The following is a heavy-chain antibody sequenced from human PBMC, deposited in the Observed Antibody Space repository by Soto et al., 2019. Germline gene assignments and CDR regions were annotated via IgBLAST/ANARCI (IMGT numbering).Heavy chain of an antibody. CDR1: GFTVSSNY. D-gene: IGHD6-19*01. CDR2: IYSGGST. V-gene: IGHV3-66*02. J-gene: IGHJ3*02. CDR3: AGDLGWYAFDI. Sequence: GGSLRLSCAASGFTVSSNYMSWVRQAPGKGMEWVSVIYSGGSTYYAESVKGRFTIYRDNYKNTLYLQKNSLRAEDTAVYYCAGDLGWYAFDIWGQGTMVTVSS.